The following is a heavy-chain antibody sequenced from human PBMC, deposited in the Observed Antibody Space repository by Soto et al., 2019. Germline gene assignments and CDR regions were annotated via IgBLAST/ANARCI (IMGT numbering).Heavy chain of an antibody. CDR2: INHSGST. D-gene: IGHD3-22*01. V-gene: IGHV4-34*01. Sequence: QVQLQQWGAGLLKPSETLSLTCAVYGGSFSGYYWSWIRQPPGKGLEWIGEINHSGSTNYNPSLKSRVTISVDTSKNQFSLKLSSVTAADTAVYYCARGRYYYDSSGYRLYYYYYGMDVWGQGTTVTVSS. J-gene: IGHJ6*02. CDR1: GGSFSGYY. CDR3: ARGRYYYDSSGYRLYYYYYGMDV.